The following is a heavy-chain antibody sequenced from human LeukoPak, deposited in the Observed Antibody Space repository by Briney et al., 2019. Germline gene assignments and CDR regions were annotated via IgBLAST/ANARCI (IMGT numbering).Heavy chain of an antibody. V-gene: IGHV4-4*09. CDR1: GDSISGYY. Sequence: SETLSLTCTVSGDSISGYYYNWIRQSPGKGLEWIGFIHRSGTTEYIPSLRGRVTLSVATSKNQLSLKLTSVTAADTAVYYCARLTVTPAGSYHYHYIHVWGKGTTVTVSS. CDR3: ARLTVTPAGSYHYHYIHV. D-gene: IGHD3-9*01. CDR2: IHRSGTT. J-gene: IGHJ6*03.